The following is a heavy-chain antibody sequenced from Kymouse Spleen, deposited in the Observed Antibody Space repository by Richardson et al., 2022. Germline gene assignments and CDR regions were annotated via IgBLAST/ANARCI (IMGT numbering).Heavy chain of an antibody. Sequence: EVQLVESGGGLVQPGRSLRLSCAASGFTFDDYAMHWVRQAPGKGLEWVSGISWNSGSIGYADSVKGRFTISRDNAKNSLYLQMNSLRAEDTALYYCAKDIGIQLWFPFDYWGQGTLVTVSS. CDR3: AKDIGIQLWFPFDY. CDR1: GFTFDDYA. D-gene: IGHD5-18,IGHD5-18*01. V-gene: IGHV3-9*01. CDR2: ISWNSGSI. J-gene: IGHJ4*02.